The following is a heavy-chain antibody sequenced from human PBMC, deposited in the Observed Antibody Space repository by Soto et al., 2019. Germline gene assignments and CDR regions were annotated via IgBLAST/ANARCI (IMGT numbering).Heavy chain of an antibody. J-gene: IGHJ4*02. CDR1: GFTFSSYA. CDR2: ITNVGGST. Sequence: GGSLRLSCAASGFTFSSYAMRWVRQATGKGLQWVSIITNVGGSTYYADSVKGRFTISRDNSKNTVDLQMNSLRAEDTAVYYCATLYGDDRDYWGQGTLVTVSS. CDR3: ATLYGDDRDY. V-gene: IGHV3-23*01. D-gene: IGHD4-17*01.